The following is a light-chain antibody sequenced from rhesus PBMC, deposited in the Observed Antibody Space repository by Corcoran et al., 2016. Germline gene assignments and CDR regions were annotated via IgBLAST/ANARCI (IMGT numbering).Light chain of an antibody. CDR3: QQCNCLPYS. Sequence: DIQMTQSPSSLSASVGDRGTITCRASQGISSYLNWYQQKPGKAPKLLIYYAKRLESGVPSRFSGSGSGTEFTLPISSLQPEDFATYSSQQCNCLPYSFGQGTKVELK. CDR2: YAK. CDR1: QGISSY. V-gene: IGKV1-32*01. J-gene: IGKJ2*01.